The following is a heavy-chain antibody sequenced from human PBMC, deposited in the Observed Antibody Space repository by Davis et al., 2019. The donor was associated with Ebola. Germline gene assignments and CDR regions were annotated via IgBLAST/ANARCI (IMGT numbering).Heavy chain of an antibody. D-gene: IGHD6-13*01. CDR1: GFTFSTYA. J-gene: IGHJ6*02. CDR2: VSGAGGTT. V-gene: IGHV3-23*01. CDR3: ATLRGSSSWYSNYYFYGMDV. Sequence: PGGSLRLSCAASGFTFSTYAMSWVRQAPGKGLEWVSAVSGAGGTTYYADSVKGRFSISRDNSKNTLYLQMNSLRAEDTAVYYCATLRGSSSWYSNYYFYGMDVWGQGTTVTVSS.